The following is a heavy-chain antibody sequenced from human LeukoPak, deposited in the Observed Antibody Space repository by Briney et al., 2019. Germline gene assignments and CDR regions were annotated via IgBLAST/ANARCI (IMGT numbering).Heavy chain of an antibody. V-gene: IGHV3-30*04. J-gene: IGHJ6*03. CDR1: GFTFSSYA. D-gene: IGHD4-11*01. Sequence: GGSLRLSCAASGFTFSSYAMHWVRQAPGKGLEWVAVISYDGSNKYYADSVKGRFTISGDNSKNTLYLQMNSLRAEDTAVYYCARRIMTTVTDYYYYMDVWGKGTTVTVSS. CDR3: ARRIMTTVTDYYYYMDV. CDR2: ISYDGSNK.